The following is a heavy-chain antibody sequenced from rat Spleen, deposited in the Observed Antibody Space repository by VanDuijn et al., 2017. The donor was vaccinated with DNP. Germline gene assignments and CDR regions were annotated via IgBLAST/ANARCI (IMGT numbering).Heavy chain of an antibody. V-gene: IGHV5S13*01. CDR2: ITTGGGHT. D-gene: IGHD4-3*01. CDR3: AKNSGYYFDY. CDR1: GFTFSDYY. Sequence: EVQLVESGGGLVQPGRSLKLSCAASGFTFSDYYMAWVRQAPKKGLEWVASITTGGGHTYYRDSVKGRFTISRDNAKNTQYLRMDSLRSEDTATYYCAKNSGYYFDYWGQGVMVTVSS. J-gene: IGHJ2*01.